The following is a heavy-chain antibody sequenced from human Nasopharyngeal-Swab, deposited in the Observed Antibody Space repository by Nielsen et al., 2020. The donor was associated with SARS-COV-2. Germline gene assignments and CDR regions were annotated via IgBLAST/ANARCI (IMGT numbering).Heavy chain of an antibody. J-gene: IGHJ4*02. V-gene: IGHV2-70*11. CDR2: IDWDADK. D-gene: IGHD3-22*01. Sequence: WIRQPPGKALEWLARIDWDADKYYSTSLKTRLTISKDTSKNQVVLTMTNMDPVDTATYYCARLTYYYDSSGYYYGRFDYWGQGTLVTVSS. CDR3: ARLTYYYDSSGYYYGRFDY.